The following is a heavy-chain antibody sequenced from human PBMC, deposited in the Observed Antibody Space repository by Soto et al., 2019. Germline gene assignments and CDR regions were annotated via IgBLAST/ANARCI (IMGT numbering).Heavy chain of an antibody. V-gene: IGHV1-69*01. Sequence: QVQLVQSGAEVKKPGSSVKVSCKASGGTFSSYAISWVRQAPGQGLEWMGGIIPIFGTANYAQKFQGRVTITADESTSTAYMELSSLRSEATAVYYCARDPVVVAATPHYYYGMDVWGQGTTVTVSS. D-gene: IGHD2-15*01. CDR1: GGTFSSYA. CDR2: IIPIFGTA. J-gene: IGHJ6*02. CDR3: ARDPVVVAATPHYYYGMDV.